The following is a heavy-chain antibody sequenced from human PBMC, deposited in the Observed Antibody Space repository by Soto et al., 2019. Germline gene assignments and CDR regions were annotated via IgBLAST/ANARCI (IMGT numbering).Heavy chain of an antibody. J-gene: IGHJ2*01. D-gene: IGHD1-26*01. CDR2: IYSSESN. Sequence: SSETLSLTCTVSGASISIHYWRCIRQPAGKGLEWIRRIYSSESNNYNPTVKSRVSMSVDTSKNQFSLKLSSVTAADTAVYYCARDSQKVGYTRLYFGLWGRGTLVTVSS. CDR1: GASISIHY. CDR3: ARDSQKVGYTRLYFGL. V-gene: IGHV4-4*07.